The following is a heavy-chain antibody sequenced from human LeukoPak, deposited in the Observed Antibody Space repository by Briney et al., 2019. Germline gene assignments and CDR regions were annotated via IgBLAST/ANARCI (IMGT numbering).Heavy chain of an antibody. CDR1: GYTFTNYD. J-gene: IGHJ6*03. D-gene: IGHD2/OR15-2a*01. CDR3: ARFLKTPLNRGGPANYYMDV. V-gene: IGHV1-8*03. CDR2: MNPNSGDT. Sequence: ASVKVSCKASGYTFTNYDINWVRQATGQGLEWMGWMNPNSGDTAYAQRFQGRVTITRNTSISTAYMELSSLRSEDTAVYYCARFLKTPLNRGGPANYYMDVWGKGTTVAIAS.